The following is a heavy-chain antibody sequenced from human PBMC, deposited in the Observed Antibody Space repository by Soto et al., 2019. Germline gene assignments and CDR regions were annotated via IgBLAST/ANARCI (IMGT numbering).Heavy chain of an antibody. CDR1: GFTFSSHA. CDR3: ARAHGPYYDSSYYGRARNYFDC. J-gene: IGHJ4*02. CDR2: ISFDGTNK. D-gene: IGHD3-22*01. Sequence: PGGSLRLSCAATGFTFSSHAMNWVRQAPGKGLEWVSVISFDGTNKYYAESVRGRYTISRDNSKNVLYLDMNSLRPDDTAIYYCARAHGPYYDSSYYGRARNYFDCWGQGSLVTVSS. V-gene: IGHV3-30-3*01.